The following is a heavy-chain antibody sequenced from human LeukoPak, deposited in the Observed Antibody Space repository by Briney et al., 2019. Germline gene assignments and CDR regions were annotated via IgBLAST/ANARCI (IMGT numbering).Heavy chain of an antibody. D-gene: IGHD3-3*01. CDR2: IKQDGSEK. CDR3: AIYYDYYFDY. Sequence: GGSLRLSCAASGFTFSSCWMSWVRQAPGKGLEWVANIKQDGSEKYYVDSVKGRFTISRDNAKNSLYLQMNSLRAEDTAVYYCAIYYDYYFDYWGQGTLVTVSS. J-gene: IGHJ4*02. V-gene: IGHV3-7*01. CDR1: GFTFSSCW.